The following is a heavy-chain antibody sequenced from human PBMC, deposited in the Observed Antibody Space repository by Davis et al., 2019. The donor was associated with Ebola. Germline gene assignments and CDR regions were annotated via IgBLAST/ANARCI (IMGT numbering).Heavy chain of an antibody. CDR3: ARALPRAAAQVGWFDP. CDR2: IYYSGST. Sequence: SETLSLTCAVYGGSFSGYYWSWIRQPPGKGLEWIGYIYYSGSTNYNPSLKSRVTISVDTSKNQFSLKLSSVTAADTAVYYCARALPRAAAQVGWFDPWGQGTLVTASS. D-gene: IGHD6-13*01. V-gene: IGHV4-59*01. J-gene: IGHJ5*02. CDR1: GGSFSGYY.